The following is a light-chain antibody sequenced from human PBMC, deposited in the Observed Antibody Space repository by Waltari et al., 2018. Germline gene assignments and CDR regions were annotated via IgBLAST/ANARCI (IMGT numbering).Light chain of an antibody. CDR3: SSYTSSSTLYVV. Sequence: QSALTQPASVSGSPGQSITISCTGTSSDVGGYNYFPWSQQHPGKAPKLMIYDVSNRPSGVSNRFSGSKSGNTASLTISGLQAEDEADYYCSSYTSSSTLYVVFGGGTKLTVL. V-gene: IGLV2-14*03. J-gene: IGLJ2*01. CDR2: DVS. CDR1: SSDVGGYNY.